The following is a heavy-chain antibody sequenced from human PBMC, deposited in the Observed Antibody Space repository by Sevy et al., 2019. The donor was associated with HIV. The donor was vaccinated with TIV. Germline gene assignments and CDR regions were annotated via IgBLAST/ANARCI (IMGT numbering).Heavy chain of an antibody. V-gene: IGHV3-30-3*01. Sequence: GGSLRLSCAASGFSVSTHAMHWVRQAPGKGLEWVALISYDGSSKYYADSVKGRLTISRDNAKNTLYLQMSSLRPDDTAVYYCTRDAGSSTGWYPSDYWGQGTLVTVS. D-gene: IGHD6-19*01. CDR3: TRDAGSSTGWYPSDY. J-gene: IGHJ4*02. CDR1: GFSVSTHA. CDR2: ISYDGSSK.